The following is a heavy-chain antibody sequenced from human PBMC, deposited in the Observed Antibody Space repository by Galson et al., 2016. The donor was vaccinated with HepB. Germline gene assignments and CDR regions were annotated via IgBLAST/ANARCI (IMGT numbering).Heavy chain of an antibody. J-gene: IGHJ6*02. CDR1: GYTFTSYY. CDR3: ARVPYYYGSGYYCAMDV. CDR2: INPRGGST. V-gene: IGHV1-46*01. D-gene: IGHD3-10*01. Sequence: SVKVSCKASGYTFTSYYMHWVRQATGQGLEWMGIINPRGGSTSYAQKFRGRVTMTRDTSTSTVYMELSSLRSEDTAVYYCARVPYYYGSGYYCAMDVWGQGTTVTVSS.